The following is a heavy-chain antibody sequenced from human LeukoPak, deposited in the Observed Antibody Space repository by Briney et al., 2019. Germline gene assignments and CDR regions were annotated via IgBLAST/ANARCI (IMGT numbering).Heavy chain of an antibody. CDR1: GFSVSSNY. Sequence: PGGSLRLSCAASGFSVSSNYMNWVRQAPGKGLEWVSSISSSSSYIYYADSVKGRFTISRDNAKNSLYLQMNSLRAEDTAVYYCARDGDLFDYWGQGTLVTVSS. CDR2: ISSSSSYI. V-gene: IGHV3-21*01. CDR3: ARDGDLFDY. D-gene: IGHD3-10*01. J-gene: IGHJ4*02.